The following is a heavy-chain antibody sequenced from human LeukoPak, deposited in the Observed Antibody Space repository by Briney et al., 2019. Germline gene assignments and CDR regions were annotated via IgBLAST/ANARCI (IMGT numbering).Heavy chain of an antibody. V-gene: IGHV4-61*02. CDR2: IYTSGST. D-gene: IGHD3-3*01. Sequence: SETLSLTCTVSGGSISSGSYYWSWIRQPAGKGLEWIGRIYTSGSTNYNPSLKSRVTISVDTSKNQFSLKLSSVTAADTAVYYCARDPEYYDPSPGYYYYMDVWGKGTTVTVSS. J-gene: IGHJ6*03. CDR3: ARDPEYYDPSPGYYYYMDV. CDR1: GGSISSGSYY.